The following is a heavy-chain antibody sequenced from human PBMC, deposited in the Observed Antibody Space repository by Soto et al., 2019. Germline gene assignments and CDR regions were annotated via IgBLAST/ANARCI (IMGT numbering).Heavy chain of an antibody. D-gene: IGHD6-19*01. V-gene: IGHV4-59*01. CDR1: GGSISSYD. J-gene: IGHJ4*02. CDR2: IFYSGST. Sequence: HVQLQQSGPGLVKPSETLSLTCTVSGGSISSYDWSWIRQPPGKGLEWIGYIFYSGSTNYNSSLTRRVTISVDTSKNQFSLKLSSVTAADTAVYYCVGENIGGWRFDYWGQGTLVTVSS. CDR3: VGENIGGWRFDY.